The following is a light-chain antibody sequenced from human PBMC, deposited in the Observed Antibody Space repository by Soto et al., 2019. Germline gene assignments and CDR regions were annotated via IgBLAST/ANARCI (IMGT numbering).Light chain of an antibody. Sequence: EIVMTQSPATLSVSPGERATLSCRASQSVSSNLGWYQQKPGQAPRLLIYGASTRATGIPARFSGTGSGTEFTLTISSLQSEDFAVYYCQQYNNWPGWTFGQGTKVEIK. CDR3: QQYNNWPGWT. CDR1: QSVSSN. J-gene: IGKJ1*01. V-gene: IGKV3-15*01. CDR2: GAS.